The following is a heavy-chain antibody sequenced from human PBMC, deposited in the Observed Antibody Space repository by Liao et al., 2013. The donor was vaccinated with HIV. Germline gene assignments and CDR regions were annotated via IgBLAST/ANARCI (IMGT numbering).Heavy chain of an antibody. CDR2: VYNSGDT. D-gene: IGHD3-22*01. Sequence: QVQLQESGPGLVKPSETLSLTCAVSGDSLSHYYWSWIRQPAGKGLEWIGRVYNSGDTKLNPAFWGRVTMSVDTSKNQFSLKLSSVTAADTAVYYCARGEGDYDSSGYYWVRPLNAFDIWGQGTMVTVSS. V-gene: IGHV4-4*07. J-gene: IGHJ3*02. CDR1: GDSLSHYY. CDR3: ARGEGDYDSSGYYWVRPLNAFDI.